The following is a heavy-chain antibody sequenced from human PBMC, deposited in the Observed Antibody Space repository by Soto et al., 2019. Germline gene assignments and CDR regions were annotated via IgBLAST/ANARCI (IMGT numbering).Heavy chain of an antibody. Sequence: QVQLVQSGAEVKKPGSSVKVSCKASGGTFSSYAISWVRQAPGQGLEWMGGIIPIFGTANYAQKFQGRVTIAADESTSTAYMELRSLRSEDTAVYYCASSDVWGSYRYYGMDVWGQGTTVTVSS. J-gene: IGHJ6*02. D-gene: IGHD3-16*02. CDR3: ASSDVWGSYRYYGMDV. CDR2: IIPIFGTA. CDR1: GGTFSSYA. V-gene: IGHV1-69*12.